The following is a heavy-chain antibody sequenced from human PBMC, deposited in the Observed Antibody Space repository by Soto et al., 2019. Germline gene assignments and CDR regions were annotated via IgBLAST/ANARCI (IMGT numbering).Heavy chain of an antibody. CDR2: ISSSGSTI. CDR3: ASAKIPHTAMAPFDY. Sequence: GGSLRLSCAASGFTFSDYYMSWIRQAPGKGLEWVSYISSSGSTIYYADSVKGRFTISRDNAKNSLYLQMNSLRAEDTAVYYCASAKIPHTAMAPFDYWGPGTLVTVYS. V-gene: IGHV3-11*01. D-gene: IGHD5-18*01. J-gene: IGHJ4*02. CDR1: GFTFSDYY.